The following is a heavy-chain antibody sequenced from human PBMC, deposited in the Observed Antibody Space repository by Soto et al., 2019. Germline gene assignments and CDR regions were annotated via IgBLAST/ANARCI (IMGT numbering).Heavy chain of an antibody. Sequence: SETLSLTCAVSGYSISRGYYWGWIRQPPGKGLEWIGSMYHSGNTYYNPSLQSRVTISLDTSNNEFSLKLSSVTAADTAVYYCARVAYFDSSGYYYKFDYWGQGTLVTVSS. J-gene: IGHJ4*02. D-gene: IGHD3-22*01. CDR2: MYHSGNT. V-gene: IGHV4-38-2*01. CDR1: GYSISRGYY. CDR3: ARVAYFDSSGYYYKFDY.